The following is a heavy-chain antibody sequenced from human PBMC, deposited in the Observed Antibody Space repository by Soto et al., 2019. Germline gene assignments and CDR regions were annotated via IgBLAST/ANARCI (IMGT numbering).Heavy chain of an antibody. CDR3: ARDRTAMAINWFDP. J-gene: IGHJ5*02. Sequence: ASVKVSCKASGYTFTSYAMHWVRQAPGQRLEWMGWINAGNGNTKYSQKFQGRVTITRDTSASTAYMELSSLRSEDTAVYYCARDRTAMAINWFDPWGQGTLVTVS. V-gene: IGHV1-3*01. CDR1: GYTFTSYA. CDR2: INAGNGNT. D-gene: IGHD5-18*01.